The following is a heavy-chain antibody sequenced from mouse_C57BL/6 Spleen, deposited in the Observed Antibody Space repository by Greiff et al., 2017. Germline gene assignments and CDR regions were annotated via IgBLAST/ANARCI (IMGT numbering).Heavy chain of an antibody. CDR3: ARQSNYGYFDV. V-gene: IGHV5-9*01. CDR1: GFTFSSYT. J-gene: IGHJ1*03. Sequence: EVQGVESGGGLVKPGGSLKLSCAASGFTFSSYTMSWVRQTPEKRLAWVATISGGGGNTYYPDSVKGRFTISRDNAKNTLYLQMSSLRSEDTALYYGARQSNYGYFDVWGTGTTVTVSS. CDR2: ISGGGGNT. D-gene: IGHD2-5*01.